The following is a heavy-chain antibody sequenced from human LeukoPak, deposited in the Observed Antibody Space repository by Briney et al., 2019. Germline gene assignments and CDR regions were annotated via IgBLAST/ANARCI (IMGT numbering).Heavy chain of an antibody. CDR3: AREGQMVYAVRSYYYYYMDV. CDR2: INPNSGGT. J-gene: IGHJ6*03. Sequence: ASVKVSCKASGYTFTGYYMHWVRQAPGQGLEWMGWINPNSGGTNYAQKFQGRVTMTRDTSISTAYMELRSLRSDDTAVYYCAREGQMVYAVRSYYYYYMDVWGKGTTVTVSS. V-gene: IGHV1-2*02. D-gene: IGHD2-8*01. CDR1: GYTFTGYY.